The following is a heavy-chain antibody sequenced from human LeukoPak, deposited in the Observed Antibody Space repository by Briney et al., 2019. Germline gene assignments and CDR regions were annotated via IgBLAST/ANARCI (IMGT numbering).Heavy chain of an antibody. CDR3: ARENYDFQYYYYYGMDV. V-gene: IGHV3-21*01. Sequence: GGSLRLSCAASGFTFSSYSMNWVRQAPGKGLEWVSSISSSSSYIYYADSVKGRFTISRDNSKNTLYLQMNSLRAEDTAVYYCARENYDFQYYYYYGMDVWGQGTTVTVSS. J-gene: IGHJ6*02. CDR1: GFTFSSYS. D-gene: IGHD3-3*01. CDR2: ISSSSSYI.